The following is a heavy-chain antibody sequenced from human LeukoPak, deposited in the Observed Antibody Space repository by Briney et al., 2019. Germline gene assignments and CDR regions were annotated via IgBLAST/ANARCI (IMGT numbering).Heavy chain of an antibody. V-gene: IGHV4-39*01. CDR1: GDSISQNNYY. J-gene: IGHJ4*02. CDR3: ARHYYDSSGYYYGLYYFDY. D-gene: IGHD3-22*01. CDR2: HHYGMST. Sequence: SETLSLTCVVSGDSISQNNYYWAWIRQPPGKSLEWVGSHHYGMSTHSNPSLKSRVTISVDTSKNQFSLILTSVTAADTAVYYCARHYYDSSGYYYGLYYFDYWGQGTLVTVSS.